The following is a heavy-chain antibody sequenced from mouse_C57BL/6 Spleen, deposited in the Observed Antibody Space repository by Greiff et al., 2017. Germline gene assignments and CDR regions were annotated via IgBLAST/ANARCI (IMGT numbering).Heavy chain of an antibody. J-gene: IGHJ3*01. CDR1: GYTFTSYW. Sequence: QVQLQQPGAELVRPGSLVKLSFKASGYTFTSYWMHWVKQRPIPGLEWIGNIYPSDSESHYNQKFKDKATLTVDKSSSTAHMQHSSLTSEDSAVYYCARGAYWGQGTLVTVSA. CDR3: ARGAY. V-gene: IGHV1-52*01. CDR2: IYPSDSES.